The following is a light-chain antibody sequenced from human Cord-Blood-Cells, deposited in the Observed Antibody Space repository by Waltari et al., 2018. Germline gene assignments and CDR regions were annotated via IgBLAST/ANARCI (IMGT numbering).Light chain of an antibody. J-gene: IGLJ3*02. CDR2: KDS. CDR3: YSAADNNWV. Sequence: SYELTHPSSVSVSPGQTARITCSGDVLAKKYARWFQQTPGQAPVLVIYKDSERPSGIPERFSGSSAGTTVTLTISGAQVEDEADYYCYSAADNNWVFGGGTKLTVL. V-gene: IGLV3-27*01. CDR1: VLAKKY.